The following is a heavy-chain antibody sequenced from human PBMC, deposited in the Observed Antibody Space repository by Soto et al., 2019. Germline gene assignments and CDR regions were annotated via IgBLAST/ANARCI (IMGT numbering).Heavy chain of an antibody. CDR1: GFTFTNYW. Sequence: SLRLSCAASGFTFTNYWMHWVRQAPGKGLVWISRINNDGSDTNYADSVNGRFTISRDNVKNTVHLQMNSLRAEDTAVYFCVRDLPTVLELFDFWGQGTVVTVSS. V-gene: IGHV3-74*01. J-gene: IGHJ4*02. CDR2: INNDGSDT. D-gene: IGHD1-7*01. CDR3: VRDLPTVLELFDF.